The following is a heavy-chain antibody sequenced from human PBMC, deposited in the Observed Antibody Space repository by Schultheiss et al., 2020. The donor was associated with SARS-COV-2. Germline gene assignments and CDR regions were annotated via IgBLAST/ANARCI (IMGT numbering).Heavy chain of an antibody. CDR2: INSDGSST. CDR1: GFTFSGYA. V-gene: IGHV3-74*01. CDR3: ARLYDFWSGYYTPSYGMDV. J-gene: IGHJ6*02. Sequence: GGSLRLSCAASGFTFSGYAMHWVRQAPGKGLVWVSRINSDGSSTSYADSVKGRFTISRDNAKNTLYLQMNSLRAEDTAVYYCARLYDFWSGYYTPSYGMDVWGQGTTVTVSS. D-gene: IGHD3-3*01.